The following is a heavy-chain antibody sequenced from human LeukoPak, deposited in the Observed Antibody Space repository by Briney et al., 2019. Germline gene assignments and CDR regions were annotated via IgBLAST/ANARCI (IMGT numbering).Heavy chain of an antibody. CDR3: ARRRGSSGWYNNWFDP. CDR2: IHYTGTT. Sequence: SETLSLTCTVSGGSMSNYYWSWIRQPPGKGLEWIGYIHYTGTTNYNPSLKSRVTISVDTSKNQFSLKLSSVAAADTAVYYCARRRGSSGWYNNWFDPWGQGTLVTVSS. CDR1: GGSMSNYY. V-gene: IGHV4-59*12. J-gene: IGHJ5*02. D-gene: IGHD6-19*01.